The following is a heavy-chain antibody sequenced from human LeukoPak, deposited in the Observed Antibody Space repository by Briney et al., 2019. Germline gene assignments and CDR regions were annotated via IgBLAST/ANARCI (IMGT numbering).Heavy chain of an antibody. Sequence: GGSLRLSCEASGITISDAWMSWVRQAPGKGLEWVGRIKSKSAGGTTDHAAPVKGRFTISRDDSKNTLYLQMNSLPIEDTAVYYCVTPPDWGQGTLVTVSS. J-gene: IGHJ4*02. V-gene: IGHV3-15*01. CDR2: IKSKSAGGTT. CDR3: VTPPD. D-gene: IGHD5-18*01. CDR1: GITISDAW.